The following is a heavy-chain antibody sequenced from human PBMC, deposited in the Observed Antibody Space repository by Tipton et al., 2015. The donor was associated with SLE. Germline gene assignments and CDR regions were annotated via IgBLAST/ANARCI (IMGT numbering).Heavy chain of an antibody. CDR1: GFTFSSSW. CDR3: ARDGSGWSAS. J-gene: IGHJ5*02. V-gene: IGHV3-7*01. CDR2: MKPDGSEK. D-gene: IGHD6-19*01. Sequence: SLRLSCAASGFTFSSSWMSWLRQVPGKGLEWVANMKPDGSEKYYVDSVKGRFTISRDNAKNSLYLQMNSLRAEDTALYYCARDGSGWSASWGQGTLVTVSS.